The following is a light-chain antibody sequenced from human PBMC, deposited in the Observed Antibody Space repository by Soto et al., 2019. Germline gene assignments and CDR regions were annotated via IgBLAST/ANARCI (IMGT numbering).Light chain of an antibody. CDR1: QSVGSN. Sequence: EIVMTQSPANLSVSPGERATLSCRATQSVGSNLAWFQQKPGQAPSLLIYAESTRATGIPARFSGSGSGTEFTLTISSLQSEDFALYYCQQRSNWITFGQGTRLEIK. J-gene: IGKJ5*01. CDR3: QQRSNWIT. V-gene: IGKV3-15*01. CDR2: AES.